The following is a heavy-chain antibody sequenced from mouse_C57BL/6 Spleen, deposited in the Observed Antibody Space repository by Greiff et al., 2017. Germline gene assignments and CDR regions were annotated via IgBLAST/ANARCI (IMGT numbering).Heavy chain of an antibody. CDR2: ISSGGSYT. CDR1: GFTFSSYG. V-gene: IGHV5-6*01. Sequence: EVMLVESGGDLVKPGGSLKLSCAASGFTFSSYGMSWVRQTPDKRLEWVATISSGGSYTYYPDSVKGRFTISRDNAKNTLYLQMSSLKSEDTAMYYCVRREDYGDFDYWGQGTTLTVSS. J-gene: IGHJ2*01. CDR3: VRREDYGDFDY. D-gene: IGHD1-1*01.